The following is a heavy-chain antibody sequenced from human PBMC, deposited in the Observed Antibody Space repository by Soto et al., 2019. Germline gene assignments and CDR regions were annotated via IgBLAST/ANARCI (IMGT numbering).Heavy chain of an antibody. CDR1: GFTFSNYG. CDR2: IIGGGTSR. CDR3: AKSGIVATMRTFSGFDS. D-gene: IGHD2-2*01. J-gene: IGHJ5*01. Sequence: EVQLLESGGNLVQPGGSLRLSCAASGFTFSNYGMNCVRHAPGKGLEWVSAIIGGGTSRHYGDSVKGRCTISRDNSKNTRYLQMNSLRADDTALYYCAKSGIVATMRTFSGFDSWGQGTVVTVSS. V-gene: IGHV3-23*01.